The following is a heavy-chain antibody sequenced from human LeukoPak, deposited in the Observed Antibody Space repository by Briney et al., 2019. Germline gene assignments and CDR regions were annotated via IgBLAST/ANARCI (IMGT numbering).Heavy chain of an antibody. D-gene: IGHD6-13*01. J-gene: IGHJ5*02. Sequence: SETLSLTFTVSGGSISSYYWSWIRQPAGKGLEWIGRIYTSGSTNYNPSLKSRVTMSVDTSKNQFSLKLSSVTAADTAVYYCAGPSRSSSWLTLELWGQGTLVTVSS. V-gene: IGHV4-4*07. CDR1: GGSISSYY. CDR2: IYTSGST. CDR3: AGPSRSSSWLTLEL.